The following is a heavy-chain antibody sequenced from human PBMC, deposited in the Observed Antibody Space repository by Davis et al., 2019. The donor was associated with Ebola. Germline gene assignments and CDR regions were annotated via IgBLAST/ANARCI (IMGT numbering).Heavy chain of an antibody. D-gene: IGHD5-18*01. V-gene: IGHV6-1*01. J-gene: IGHJ6*04. CDR1: GDSVSGKSGG. Sequence: HSQTLSLTCAIPGDSVSGKSGGWNWIRQSPSRGLEWLGRTYYKSKWYNDYAVSVKSRITINPDTSKNQFSLHLNSVTPEDTALYYCARGWLRGGMDVWGEGAAVIVSS. CDR2: TYYKSKWYN. CDR3: ARGWLRGGMDV.